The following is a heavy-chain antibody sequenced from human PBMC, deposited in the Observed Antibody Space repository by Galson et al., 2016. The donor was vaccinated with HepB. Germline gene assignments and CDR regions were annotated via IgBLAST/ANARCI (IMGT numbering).Heavy chain of an antibody. V-gene: IGHV2-70*01. CDR3: ARIPSGMGVWFFDY. CDR1: GFSLSTSGMC. J-gene: IGHJ4*02. Sequence: PALVKPTQTLTLTCTFSGFSLSTSGMCVSWIRQPPGKALEWLALIDWDDDKYYSTSLKTRLTISKDTSKNQVVLTMTNMDPVDTATYYCARIPSGMGVWFFDYWGQGALVTVSS. CDR2: IDWDDDK. D-gene: IGHD2-8*02.